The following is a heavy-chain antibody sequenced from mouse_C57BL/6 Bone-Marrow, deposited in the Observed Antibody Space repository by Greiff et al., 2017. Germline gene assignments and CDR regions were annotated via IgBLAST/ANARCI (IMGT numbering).Heavy chain of an antibody. D-gene: IGHD2-3*01. Sequence: QVQLQQSGAELARPGASVKLSCKASGYTFTSYGISWVKQRTGQGLEWIGEIYPRSGNTYYNEKFKGKATLTADKSSSTAYMELRSLTSEDSAVXFCARYDGYYVPYYYAMDYWGQGTSVTVSS. CDR2: IYPRSGNT. J-gene: IGHJ4*01. CDR3: ARYDGYYVPYYYAMDY. V-gene: IGHV1-81*01. CDR1: GYTFTSYG.